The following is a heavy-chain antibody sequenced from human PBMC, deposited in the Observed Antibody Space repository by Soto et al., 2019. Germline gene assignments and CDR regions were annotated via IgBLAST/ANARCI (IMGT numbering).Heavy chain of an antibody. V-gene: IGHV4-4*07. D-gene: IGHD6-13*01. Sequence: PSETLSLTCTVSGGSLSSYYWNWIRQPAGKGLEWIGRIYISGSTNYNPSLKSRVTMSVDTSKNQFSLKLSSVTAADTAVYYCARDNQQPEEYYYGLDVWGQGTTVTVS. J-gene: IGHJ6*02. CDR1: GGSLSSYY. CDR3: ARDNQQPEEYYYGLDV. CDR2: IYISGST.